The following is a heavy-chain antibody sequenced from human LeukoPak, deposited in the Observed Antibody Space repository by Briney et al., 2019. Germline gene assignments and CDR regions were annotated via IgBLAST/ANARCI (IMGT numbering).Heavy chain of an antibody. D-gene: IGHD3-10*01. V-gene: IGHV3-23*01. CDR1: GFTFRSDA. J-gene: IGHJ4*02. Sequence: GGSLRLSCAASGFTFRSDAMSWVRQAPGKGLEWVSAISGSGDIAYYADSVKGRFTISRDNSKNTMYLQMNSLRVEDTSVYYCAKCAWFGDAPGGDYWGQGTLVTVSS. CDR2: ISGSGDIA. CDR3: AKCAWFGDAPGGDY.